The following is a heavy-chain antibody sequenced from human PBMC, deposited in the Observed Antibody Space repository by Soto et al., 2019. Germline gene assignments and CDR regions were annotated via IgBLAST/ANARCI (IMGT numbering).Heavy chain of an antibody. J-gene: IGHJ4*02. V-gene: IGHV4-30-4*01. CDR2: TYYSGST. CDR1: GGSISSGDYY. Sequence: SETLSLTCTVSGGSISSGDYYWSWIRQPPGKGLEWIGYTYYSGSTYYNPSLKSRVTISVDTSKNQFSLKLSSVTAADTAVYYCASFRLNCSAGSCYNFEYWGQGTLVTVSS. D-gene: IGHD2-15*01. CDR3: ASFRLNCSAGSCYNFEY.